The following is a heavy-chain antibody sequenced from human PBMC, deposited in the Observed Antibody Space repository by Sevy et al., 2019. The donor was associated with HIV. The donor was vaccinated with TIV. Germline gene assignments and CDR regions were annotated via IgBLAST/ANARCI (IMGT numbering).Heavy chain of an antibody. Sequence: SETLSLTCTVSGGSVSSGSYYWSWIRQPPGKGLEWIGYIYYSGSTNYNPSLKSRVTISVDTSKNQFSLKLSSVTAADTAVCYCARDEAYYGMDLWGQGTTVTVSS. CDR3: ARDEAYYGMDL. V-gene: IGHV4-61*01. CDR2: IYYSGST. J-gene: IGHJ6*02. CDR1: GGSVSSGSYY.